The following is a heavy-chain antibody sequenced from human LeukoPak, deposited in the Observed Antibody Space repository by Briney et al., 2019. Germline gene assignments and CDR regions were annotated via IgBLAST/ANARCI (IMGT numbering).Heavy chain of an antibody. V-gene: IGHV4-61*02. CDR1: GGSISSGDYY. J-gene: IGHJ4*02. CDR2: IYASGST. D-gene: IGHD3-10*01. Sequence: PSETLSLTCTVSGGSISSGDYYWSWIRQPAGKGLEWIGRIYASGSTNYNPSLNGRVTISIDTSKNQFSLKLTSVTAADTAVYYCARTMVRGVPLDYWGQGTLVTVSS. CDR3: ARTMVRGVPLDY.